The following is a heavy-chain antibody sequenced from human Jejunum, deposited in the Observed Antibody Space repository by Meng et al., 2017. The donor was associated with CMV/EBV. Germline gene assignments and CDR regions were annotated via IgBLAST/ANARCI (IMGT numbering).Heavy chain of an antibody. J-gene: IGHJ4*02. CDR1: GSTLPTYH. V-gene: IGHV1-46*01. CDR3: ARVLVAGRAEFHY. Sequence: ASGSTLPTYHVHWLRQAPGQGPEWMGIINPAGGGTNYARKFQGRVTMTRDTSTNTVYLELGSLRSDDTAVYYCARVLVAGRAEFHYWGQGTLVTVSS. CDR2: INPAGGGT. D-gene: IGHD6-19*01.